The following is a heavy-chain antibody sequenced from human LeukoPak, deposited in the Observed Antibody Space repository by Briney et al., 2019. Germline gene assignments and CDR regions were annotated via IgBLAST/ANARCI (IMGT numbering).Heavy chain of an antibody. Sequence: SETLSLTCTVSAGSINNYYWSWIRQPPGKGLEWIGYIYYSGSTNYNPSLKSRVTISVDTSKKQVSLNLSSVTAADTAVYYCARVAARYVGMDVWGQGTTVTVSS. D-gene: IGHD6-6*01. CDR3: ARVAARYVGMDV. CDR2: IYYSGST. J-gene: IGHJ6*02. CDR1: AGSINNYY. V-gene: IGHV4-59*01.